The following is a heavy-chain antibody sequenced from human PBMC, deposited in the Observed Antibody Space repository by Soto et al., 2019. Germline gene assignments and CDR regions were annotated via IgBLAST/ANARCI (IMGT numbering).Heavy chain of an antibody. V-gene: IGHV3-33*01. CDR2: IWYDGSNK. Sequence: GGSLRLSCAASGFTFSSYGMHWVRQAPGKGLEWVAVIWYDGSNKYYADSVKGRFTISRDNSKNTLYLQMNSLRAEDTAVYYCARDQYEQWLDKAPHYYYGMDVWGQGTTVTVSS. D-gene: IGHD6-19*01. J-gene: IGHJ6*02. CDR1: GFTFSSYG. CDR3: ARDQYEQWLDKAPHYYYGMDV.